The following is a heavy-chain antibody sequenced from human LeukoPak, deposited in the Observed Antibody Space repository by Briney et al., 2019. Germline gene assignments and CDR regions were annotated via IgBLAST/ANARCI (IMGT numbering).Heavy chain of an antibody. CDR3: ARYYDFWSGYPPRGDWFDP. J-gene: IGHJ5*02. Sequence: SQTLSLTCTVSGGSISSGSYYWSWIRQPAGKGLEWIGRIYTSGSTNYNPSLKSRVTISVDTSKNQFTLKLSSVTAADTAVYYCARYYDFWSGYPPRGDWFDPWGQGTLVTVSS. CDR1: GGSISSGSYY. D-gene: IGHD3-3*01. CDR2: IYTSGST. V-gene: IGHV4-61*02.